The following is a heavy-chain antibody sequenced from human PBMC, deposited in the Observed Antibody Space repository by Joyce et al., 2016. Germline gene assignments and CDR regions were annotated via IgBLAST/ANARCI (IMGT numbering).Heavy chain of an antibody. V-gene: IGHV1-69*02. CDR1: GGSFNKYT. J-gene: IGHJ6*02. Sequence: QVHLVQSGAEVKKSGSSVKVSCKASGGSFNKYTVSWVRQAPGQGLAWMGRIIPLLNMTNYAQEFQGRVTSTADKSTTTAYMQLTGLRSDDTAVYFCAGTFNYPHHDGMDVWGQGTTVTVSS. D-gene: IGHD5-24*01. CDR2: IIPLLNMT. CDR3: AGTFNYPHHDGMDV.